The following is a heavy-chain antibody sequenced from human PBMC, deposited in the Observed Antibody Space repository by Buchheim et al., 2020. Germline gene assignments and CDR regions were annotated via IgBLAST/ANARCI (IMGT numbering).Heavy chain of an antibody. J-gene: IGHJ4*02. CDR3: ARAYYDSSGYHYEPFDS. D-gene: IGHD3-22*01. Sequence: QVQLQQWGAGLLKPSETLSLTCAVYGGSFSGYFWSWVRQPPGKGLEWIGQINHSGRTNYNPSLKSRVSMSVDTSKNQFSLQLSSVTAADTAVYYCARAYYDSSGYHYEPFDSWGQGTL. CDR2: INHSGRT. CDR1: GGSFSGYF. V-gene: IGHV4-34*01.